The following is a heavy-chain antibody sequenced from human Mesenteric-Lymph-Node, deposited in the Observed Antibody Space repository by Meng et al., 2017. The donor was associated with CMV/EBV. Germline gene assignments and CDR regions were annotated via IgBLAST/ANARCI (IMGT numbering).Heavy chain of an antibody. V-gene: IGHV4-61*01. CDR2: ISYSGNT. CDR3: ARVGEEARNYYHGMDV. Sequence: SQTPSLTRTVSGGSVSGGTYYWSWIRQPPGKGLEWIGYISYSGNTNYNPSLKSRVTISADTSKNQFSLKLTSLTAADTAVYYCARVGEEARNYYHGMDVWGKGTTVTVSS. CDR1: GGSVSGGTYY. D-gene: IGHD2-21*01. J-gene: IGHJ6*04.